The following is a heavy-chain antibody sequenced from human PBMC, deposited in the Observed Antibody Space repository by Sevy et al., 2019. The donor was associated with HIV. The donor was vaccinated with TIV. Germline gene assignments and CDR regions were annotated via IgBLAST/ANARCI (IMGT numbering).Heavy chain of an antibody. J-gene: IGHJ6*02. D-gene: IGHD3-3*01. CDR3: TKEKTAPPAMEEKDFHYYGMDV. CDR2: ISWDSNKI. CDR1: GFRVDDYA. V-gene: IGHV3-9*01. Sequence: GGSLRLSCGASGFRVDDYAMHWVRQRPGKGLEWVSGISWDSNKILYADSVRGRFITSRDNAKNSLYLQMNSLRPEDTGLYYCTKEKTAPPAMEEKDFHYYGMDVWGRGTTVTVSS.